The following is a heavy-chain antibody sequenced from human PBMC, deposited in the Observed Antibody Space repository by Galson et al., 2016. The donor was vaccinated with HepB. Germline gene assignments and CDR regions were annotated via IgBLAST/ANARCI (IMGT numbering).Heavy chain of an antibody. CDR2: INQDGTET. D-gene: IGHD2-2*01. J-gene: IGHJ4*02. V-gene: IGHV3-7*03. CDR3: VKDRPYRCSSSTCYWEFDY. Sequence: SLRLSCAASGFAFSSHWMTWVRQAPGKGLEWVADINQDGTETYYVDSLKGRFTISRDNAKNSLYLEMNSLRAEDTALYYCVKDRPYRCSSSTCYWEFDYWGQGALVTVSA. CDR1: GFAFSSHW.